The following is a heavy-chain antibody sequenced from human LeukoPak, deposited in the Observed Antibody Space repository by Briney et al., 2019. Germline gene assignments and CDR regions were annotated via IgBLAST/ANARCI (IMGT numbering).Heavy chain of an antibody. J-gene: IGHJ6*04. D-gene: IGHD5-12*01. V-gene: IGHV4-34*01. CDR2: INHSGST. Sequence: SETLSLTCAVYGGSFSGYYWSWIRQPPGKGLEWIGEINHSGSTNYNPSLKSRVTISVDTSKNQFSLKLSSVTAADTAVYYCARVGAVGYSGYDRGYYYYYGMDVWGKGTTVTVSS. CDR1: GGSFSGYY. CDR3: ARVGAVGYSGYDRGYYYYYGMDV.